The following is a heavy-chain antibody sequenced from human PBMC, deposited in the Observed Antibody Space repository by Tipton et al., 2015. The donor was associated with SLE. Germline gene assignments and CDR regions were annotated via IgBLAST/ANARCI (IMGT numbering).Heavy chain of an antibody. Sequence: TLSLTCTASGGSISSYYWSWIRQAPGKGLEWIGEINHRGSTNYNPSLKSRAPISVDTSKNQFSLKLRSVTAADTAVYYCARVMASHFFDHWGQGTLVTVSS. CDR3: ARVMASHFFDH. CDR2: INHRGST. D-gene: IGHD5-24*01. J-gene: IGHJ4*02. CDR1: GGSISSYY. V-gene: IGHV4-34*01.